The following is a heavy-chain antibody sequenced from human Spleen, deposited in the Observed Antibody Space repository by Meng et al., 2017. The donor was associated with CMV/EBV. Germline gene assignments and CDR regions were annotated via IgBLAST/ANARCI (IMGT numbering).Heavy chain of an antibody. V-gene: IGHV3-49*04. D-gene: IGHD3-10*01. J-gene: IGHJ6*02. CDR3: THLWFGTYYYGMDV. CDR2: IRSKAYGGTT. Sequence: GGSLRLSCAASGFTFGDYAMSWVRQAPGKGLEWVGFIRSKAYGGTTEYAASVKGRFTISRDDSKSIAYLQMNSLKTEDTAVYYCTHLWFGTYYYGMDVWGQGTMVTVSS. CDR1: GFTFGDYA.